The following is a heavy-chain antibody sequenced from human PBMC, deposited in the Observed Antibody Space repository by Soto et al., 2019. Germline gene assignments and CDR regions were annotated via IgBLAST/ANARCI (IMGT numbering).Heavy chain of an antibody. CDR3: ARDAHYSGYVDYYYYMDV. CDR1: GFTFSSYG. D-gene: IGHD5-12*01. Sequence: GGSLRLSCAASGFTFSSYGMHWVRQAPGKGLEWVAVIWYDGSNKYYADSVKGRFTISRDNSKNTLYLQMNSLRAEDTAVYYCARDAHYSGYVDYYYYMDVWGKGTTVTVSS. CDR2: IWYDGSNK. V-gene: IGHV3-33*01. J-gene: IGHJ6*03.